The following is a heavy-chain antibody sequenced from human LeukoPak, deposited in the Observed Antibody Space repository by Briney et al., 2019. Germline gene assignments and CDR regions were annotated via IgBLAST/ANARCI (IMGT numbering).Heavy chain of an antibody. D-gene: IGHD5-18*01. Sequence: ASVKVSCKASGYTFTSYGISWVRQAPGQGLEWMGWISAYNGNTNYAQKLQGRVTMTTDTSTSTAYMELRSLRSDDTAVYYCARALYTAMATSYYYYGMDVWGQGTTVTVSS. V-gene: IGHV1-18*01. J-gene: IGHJ6*02. CDR2: ISAYNGNT. CDR3: ARALYTAMATSYYYYGMDV. CDR1: GYTFTSYG.